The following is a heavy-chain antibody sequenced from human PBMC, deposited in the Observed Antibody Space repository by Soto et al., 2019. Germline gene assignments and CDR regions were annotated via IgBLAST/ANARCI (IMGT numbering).Heavy chain of an antibody. V-gene: IGHV1-69*15. CDR1: GGTFSNYA. CDR3: ARELPPAPGSFREDALDI. CDR2: IIPIFGTT. J-gene: IGHJ3*02. D-gene: IGHD6-13*01. Sequence: QVQLVQSGAELKKPGSSVKVSCQASGGTFSNYAISWVRQAPGQGLEWMGKIIPIFGTTNYAQNFRGRVTITAVEYTTTAYMELSSLSSDDTSLYYCARELPPAPGSFREDALDIWGQGTMITVSS.